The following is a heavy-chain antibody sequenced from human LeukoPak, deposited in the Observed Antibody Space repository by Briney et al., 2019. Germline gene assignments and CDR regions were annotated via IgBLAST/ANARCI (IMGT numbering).Heavy chain of an antibody. Sequence: GGSLRLSCAASGFTFSNYGMHWVRQAPGKGLEWVAVISYDGSNKYYADSVKGRFTISRDNSKNTLYLQMNSLRAEDTAVYYCATFRGYSYGYEENYWGQGTLVTVSS. CDR3: ATFRGYSYGYEENY. D-gene: IGHD5-18*01. V-gene: IGHV3-30*03. CDR1: GFTFSNYG. CDR2: ISYDGSNK. J-gene: IGHJ4*02.